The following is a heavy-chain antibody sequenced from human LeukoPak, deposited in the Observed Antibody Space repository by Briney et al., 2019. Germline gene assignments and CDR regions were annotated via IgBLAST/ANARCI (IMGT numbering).Heavy chain of an antibody. Sequence: SVKVSCKASGGTFSSYAISWVRQAPGQGREWMGGIIPIFGTANYAQKFQGRVTITTDESTSTAYMEMSSLRSEDTAVYYCARAHIAPKTAVAFDIWGQGTMVTVSS. J-gene: IGHJ3*02. CDR3: ARAHIAPKTAVAFDI. CDR2: IIPIFGTA. D-gene: IGHD6-13*01. V-gene: IGHV1-69*05. CDR1: GGTFSSYA.